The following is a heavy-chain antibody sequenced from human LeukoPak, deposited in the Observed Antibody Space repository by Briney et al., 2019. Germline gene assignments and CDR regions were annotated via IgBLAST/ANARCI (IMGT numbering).Heavy chain of an antibody. CDR2: ISYDGTNK. J-gene: IGHJ6*02. CDR1: GFTFSYYA. CDR3: ARPQSFYSYYGMDV. V-gene: IGHV3-30*04. Sequence: PGRSLRLSCAASGFTFSYYAMHWVRQAPGKELEWVAVISYDGTNKYYADSVKGRFTISRDSSKSTLYLQMNSLTAEDTGVYYCARPQSFYSYYGMDVWGQGTTVTVSS.